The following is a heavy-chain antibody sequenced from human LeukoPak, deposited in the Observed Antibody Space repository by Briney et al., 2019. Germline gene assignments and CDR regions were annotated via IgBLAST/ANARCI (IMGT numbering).Heavy chain of an antibody. J-gene: IGHJ3*02. CDR3: ARVIVEDAFDI. D-gene: IGHD2-21*01. V-gene: IGHV3-11*01. CDR2: ISSSGSTI. CDR1: GFTFSDYY. Sequence: GGSLRLSCAASGFTFSDYYMSWISQAPGKGLEWVSYISSSGSTIYYADSVKGRFTISRDNAKNSLYLQMNSLRAEDTAVYYCARVIVEDAFDIWGQGTMVTVSS.